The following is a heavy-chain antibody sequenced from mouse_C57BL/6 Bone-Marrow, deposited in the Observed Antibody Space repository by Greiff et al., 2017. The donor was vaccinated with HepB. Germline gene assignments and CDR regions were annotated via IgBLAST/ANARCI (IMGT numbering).Heavy chain of an antibody. V-gene: IGHV5-16*01. CDR1: GFTFSDYY. CDR3: ARDGIWYFDV. CDR2: INYDGSST. Sequence: EVQLVESEGGLVQPGSSMKLSCTASGFTFSDYYMAWVRQVPEKGLEWVANINYDGSSTYYLDSLKSRFIISRDNAKNILYLQMSSLKSEVTATYYCARDGIWYFDVWGTGTTVTVSS. J-gene: IGHJ1*03.